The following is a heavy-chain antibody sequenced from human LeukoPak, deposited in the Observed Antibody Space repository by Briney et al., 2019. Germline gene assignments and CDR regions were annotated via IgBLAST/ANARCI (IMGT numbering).Heavy chain of an antibody. CDR2: ISWDGGST. CDR1: GFTFDDYT. V-gene: IGHV3-43*01. Sequence: RPGGSLRLSCAASGFTFDDYTMHWVRQAPGKGLEWVSLISWDGGSTYYADSVKGRFTISRDNSKNSLYLQMNSLRTEDTALYYCAKVLSRGYGDHPLDYWGQGTLVTVSS. CDR3: AKVLSRGYGDHPLDY. J-gene: IGHJ4*02. D-gene: IGHD4-17*01.